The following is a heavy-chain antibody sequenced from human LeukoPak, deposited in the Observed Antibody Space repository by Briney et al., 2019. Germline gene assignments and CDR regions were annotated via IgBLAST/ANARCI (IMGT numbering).Heavy chain of an antibody. Sequence: GGSLRLSCAASGFTFSSYAMSWVRQAPGKGLEWVSAISGSGGSTYYADSGKGRFTISRDNFKNTLYLQMNSLRAEDTAVYYCAKAANYYYYYMDVWGKGTTVTVSS. CDR2: ISGSGGST. CDR1: GFTFSSYA. V-gene: IGHV3-23*01. CDR3: AKAANYYYYYMDV. J-gene: IGHJ6*03.